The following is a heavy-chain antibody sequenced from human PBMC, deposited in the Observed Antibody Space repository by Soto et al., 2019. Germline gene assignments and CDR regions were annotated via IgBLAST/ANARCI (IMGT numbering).Heavy chain of an antibody. CDR2: SHAGNANR. CDR1: GYTFTSYA. D-gene: IGHD4-17*01. CDR3: GRATVDYYYYYGLDV. J-gene: IGHJ6*02. V-gene: IGHV1-3*01. Sequence: ASVKVSCKASGYTFTSYAMHWVRQAPGQRLEWMGWSHAGNANRKYSQKFQGRVTITRDTSASTAYMELSSLRSEDTAVYYCGRATVDYYYYYGLDVWGQGTTVTVSS.